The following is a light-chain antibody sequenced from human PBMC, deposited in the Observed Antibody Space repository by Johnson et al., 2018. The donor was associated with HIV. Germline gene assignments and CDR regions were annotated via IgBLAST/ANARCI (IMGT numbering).Light chain of an antibody. Sequence: QSVLTQPPSVRAAPGQRVTISCSGSSSNIGTNSVSWYQQLPGTAPRLLIYENNKRPSGIPNRFSGSKSGTSATLGITGLQTGDEADYYCGTWDTRLSVLYVFGSGTKFTSL. CDR2: ENN. CDR3: GTWDTRLSVLYV. V-gene: IGLV1-51*02. CDR1: SSNIGTNS. J-gene: IGLJ1*01.